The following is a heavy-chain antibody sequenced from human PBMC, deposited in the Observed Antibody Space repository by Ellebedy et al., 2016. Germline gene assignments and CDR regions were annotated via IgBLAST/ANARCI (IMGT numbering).Heavy chain of an antibody. CDR1: AGSVSSRVYY. CDR3: ARGLRYHDHFDF. Sequence: SETLSLTXTVSAGSVSSRVYYWGWIRQPPGKGLEWIGTVNYSGSTYYNPSLKSRVTITVDTSKNQLSLKVTSVTAADTAVYYCARGLRYHDHFDFWGQGALVTVSS. CDR2: VNYSGST. V-gene: IGHV4-39*07. J-gene: IGHJ4*02. D-gene: IGHD1-14*01.